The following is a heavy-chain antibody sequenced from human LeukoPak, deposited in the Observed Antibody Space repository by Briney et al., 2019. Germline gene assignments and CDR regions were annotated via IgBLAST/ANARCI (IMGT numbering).Heavy chain of an antibody. CDR3: ASGGRWELRESDY. J-gene: IGHJ4*02. V-gene: IGHV3-7*01. CDR1: GFTVSSYW. D-gene: IGHD1-26*01. Sequence: GGSLRLSCAASGFTVSSYWMSWVRQAPGKGLEGVANIKQAGSEKYYVDSVKGRFTISRDNAKNSLYLQMNSLRAEDTAVYYCASGGRWELRESDYWGQGTLVTVSS. CDR2: IKQAGSEK.